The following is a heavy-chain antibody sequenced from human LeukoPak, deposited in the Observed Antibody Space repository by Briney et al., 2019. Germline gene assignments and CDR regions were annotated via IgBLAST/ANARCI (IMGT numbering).Heavy chain of an antibody. Sequence: ASVKVSCKASGYTFTSYDINWVRQATGQGLEWMGWMNPSSGNTGYAQKFQGRVTMTRNTSISTAYMELSSLRPEDTAVYYCARDGIADSRAYYGGAEFDPWGQGTLVIVSS. CDR2: MNPSSGNT. CDR3: ARDGIADSRAYYGGAEFDP. CDR1: GYTFTSYD. J-gene: IGHJ5*02. D-gene: IGHD4-23*01. V-gene: IGHV1-8*01.